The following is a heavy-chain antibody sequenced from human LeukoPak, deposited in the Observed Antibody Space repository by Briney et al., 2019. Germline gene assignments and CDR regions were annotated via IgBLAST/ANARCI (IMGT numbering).Heavy chain of an antibody. CDR1: GYTFTSYD. CDR2: MNPNSGNT. D-gene: IGHD3-22*01. V-gene: IGHV1-8*01. J-gene: IGHJ4*02. Sequence: ASVKVSCKASGYTFTSYDINWVRQATGQGLEWMGWMNPNSGNTGYAQKFQGRVTMTRNTSIGTAYMELSSLRSEDTAVYYCARGYYYDSSGYLAYWGQGTLVTVSS. CDR3: ARGYYYDSSGYLAY.